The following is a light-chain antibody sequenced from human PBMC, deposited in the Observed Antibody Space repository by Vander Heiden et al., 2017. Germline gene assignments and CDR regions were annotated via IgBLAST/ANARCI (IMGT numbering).Light chain of an antibody. CDR3: AAWDDSLSGWV. J-gene: IGLJ3*02. Sequence: QSVLTQPPSASGTPGQRVTISCSGSSSNIGSNYVYWYQQLPGTAPKLLIYSNNQRPSGVPDRFSGSKSGTSASLAISGLRSEDEADYYCAAWDDSLSGWVFGGGTKLKVL. V-gene: IGLV1-47*02. CDR1: SSNIGSNY. CDR2: SNN.